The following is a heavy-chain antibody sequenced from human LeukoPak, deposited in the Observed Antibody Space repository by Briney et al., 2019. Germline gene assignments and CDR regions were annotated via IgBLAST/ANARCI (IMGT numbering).Heavy chain of an antibody. CDR2: ISGSGGST. Sequence: GGSLRLSCAASGFTVSNNYMSWVRQAPGKGLEWVSAISGSGGSTYYADSVKGRFTISRDNSKNTLYLQMNSLRAEDTAVYYCAKENVDMAYYYDSSGYYASPYFDYRGQGTLVTVSS. D-gene: IGHD3-22*01. J-gene: IGHJ4*02. V-gene: IGHV3-23*01. CDR3: AKENVDMAYYYDSSGYYASPYFDY. CDR1: GFTVSNNY.